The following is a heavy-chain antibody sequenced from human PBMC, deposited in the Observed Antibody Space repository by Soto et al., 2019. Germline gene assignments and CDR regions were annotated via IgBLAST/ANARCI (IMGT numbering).Heavy chain of an antibody. Sequence: SVKVSCKASGGTFSSYAISWVRQAPGQGLEWMGGIIPIFGTANYAQKFQGRVTITADESTSTAYMELSSLRSEDTAVYYCAREHTSITGNYGMDVWGQGTTVTVCS. CDR2: IIPIFGTA. D-gene: IGHD1-20*01. V-gene: IGHV1-69*13. CDR3: AREHTSITGNYGMDV. CDR1: GGTFSSYA. J-gene: IGHJ6*02.